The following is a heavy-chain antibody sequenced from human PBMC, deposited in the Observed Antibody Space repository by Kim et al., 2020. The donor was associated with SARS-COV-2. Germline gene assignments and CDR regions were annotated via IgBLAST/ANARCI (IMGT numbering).Heavy chain of an antibody. CDR2: PSGGGT. V-gene: IGHV1-46*01. J-gene: IGHJ6*02. Sequence: PSGGGTSYAPQFRGRVTMPRDTSTSTVYMGLGSLRSEDTAVYYCARSGMDVWGQGTTVTVSS. CDR3: ARSGMDV.